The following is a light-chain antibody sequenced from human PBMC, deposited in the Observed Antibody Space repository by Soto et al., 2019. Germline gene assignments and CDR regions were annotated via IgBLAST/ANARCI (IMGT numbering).Light chain of an antibody. CDR3: QQYYSYPLT. V-gene: IGKV1-8*01. J-gene: IGKJ5*01. Sequence: AIRMTQSPSSLSASTGDRVTITWRASQGISSYLAWYQQKPGKAPKLLIYAASTLQSGVPSRFSGSGSGTDFTLTIGCLQSEDFATYYCQQYYSYPLTVGQGTRLEIK. CDR1: QGISSY. CDR2: AAS.